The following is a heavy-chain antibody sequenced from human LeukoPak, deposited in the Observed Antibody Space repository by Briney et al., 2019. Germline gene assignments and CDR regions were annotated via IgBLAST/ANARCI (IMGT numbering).Heavy chain of an antibody. V-gene: IGHV1-2*02. Sequence: ASVKVSCKASGYTFTGYYMHWVRQAPGQGLEWMGWINPNSGGTNYAQKFQGRVTITADKSTSTAYMELSSLRSEDTAVYYCARGFFPGSIIQGYYGMDVWGQGTTVTVSS. CDR3: ARGFFPGSIIQGYYGMDV. D-gene: IGHD3-16*01. CDR2: INPNSGGT. CDR1: GYTFTGYY. J-gene: IGHJ6*02.